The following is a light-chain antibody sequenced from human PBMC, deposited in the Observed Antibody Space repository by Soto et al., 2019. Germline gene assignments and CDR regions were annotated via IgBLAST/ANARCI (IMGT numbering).Light chain of an antibody. CDR2: DAS. CDR3: QLYGSYSLT. J-gene: IGKJ4*01. V-gene: IGKV1-5*01. CDR1: QSISFY. Sequence: DIQMNQSASSLSAYVGDRVTITCRASQSISFYLNWYQEKPGKAPNLLIYDASSLESGVPSRFSGSGSGTEFHLTISSLQPDDSATYYSQLYGSYSLTFGGGTKADI.